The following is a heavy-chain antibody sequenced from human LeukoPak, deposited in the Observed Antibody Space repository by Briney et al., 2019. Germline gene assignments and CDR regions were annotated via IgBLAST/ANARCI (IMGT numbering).Heavy chain of an antibody. V-gene: IGHV4-59*01. CDR2: IYYSGST. J-gene: IGHJ4*02. CDR1: GGSISSYY. Sequence: PSETLSLTCTVSGGSISSYYWSWIRQPPGKGLEWIGYIYYSGSTNYNPSLKSRVTISVDTSKNQFSLELSSVTAADTAVYYCARGASIAAAGPFDYWGQGTLVTVSS. D-gene: IGHD6-13*01. CDR3: ARGASIAAAGPFDY.